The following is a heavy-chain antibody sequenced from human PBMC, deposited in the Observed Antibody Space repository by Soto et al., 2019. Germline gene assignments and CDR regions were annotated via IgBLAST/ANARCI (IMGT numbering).Heavy chain of an antibody. CDR3: ARDETYYYDSSGYWKIDAFDI. CDR2: IYTSGST. J-gene: IGHJ3*02. V-gene: IGHV4-4*07. Sequence: SETLSLTCTVSGGSISSYYWSWIRQPAGKGLEWIGRIYTSGSTNYNPSLKSRVTMSVDTSKNQFSLKLSSVTAADTAVYYCARDETYYYDSSGYWKIDAFDICGQGTMVTVSS. D-gene: IGHD3-22*01. CDR1: GGSISSYY.